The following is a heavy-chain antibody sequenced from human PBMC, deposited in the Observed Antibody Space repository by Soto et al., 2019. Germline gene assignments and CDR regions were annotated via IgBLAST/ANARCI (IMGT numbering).Heavy chain of an antibody. Sequence: NPSETLSLTCSVSGDSISNSGNYWGWIRRPPGKGLEWIGTMDYSGDTSYNPSLRSRVTISADTSKNQFSLNLRSVTAADTAVYFCARGYESGYTLGHDLWGQGTLVTVSS. CDR1: GDSISNSGNY. CDR3: ARGYESGYTLGHDL. V-gene: IGHV4-39*07. CDR2: MDYSGDT. J-gene: IGHJ5*02. D-gene: IGHD3-3*01.